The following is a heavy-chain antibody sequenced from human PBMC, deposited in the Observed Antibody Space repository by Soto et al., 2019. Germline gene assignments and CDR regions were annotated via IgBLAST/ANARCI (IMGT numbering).Heavy chain of an antibody. CDR1: GFSFSNVW. CDR3: SFPESNTVPMFEY. V-gene: IGHV3-15*01. D-gene: IGHD4-17*01. CDR2: IKSKTDGGTT. J-gene: IGHJ4*02. Sequence: EVQLVESGGGLVKPGRSLRLSCAASGFSFSNVWMSWVRQAPGKGLEWVGRIKSKTDGGTTDYAAPVKGRFTILRDDSKTTLYLQMNSLKTEDTAVYYCSFPESNTVPMFEYWGQGTLVTVPS.